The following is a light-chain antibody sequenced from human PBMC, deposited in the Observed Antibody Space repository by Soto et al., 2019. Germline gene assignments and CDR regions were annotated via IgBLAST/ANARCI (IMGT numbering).Light chain of an antibody. CDR3: CSYAGSYTHYV. CDR1: SSDVGGYNY. CDR2: AVT. J-gene: IGLJ1*01. V-gene: IGLV2-11*01. Sequence: QSALTQPRSVSGSPGQSFTISCTGTSSDVGGYNYVSWYQQYPGKAPKVMIYAVTKRPSGVPDRISGSKSGNTASLTISGLQAEDEADYYCCSYAGSYTHYVFGTGTKATVL.